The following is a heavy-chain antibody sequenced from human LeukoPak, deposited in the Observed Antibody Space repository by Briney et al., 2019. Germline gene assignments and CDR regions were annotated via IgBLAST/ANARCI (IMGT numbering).Heavy chain of an antibody. Sequence: GGSLRLSCAASGFTFSSFGMNWVRQPPGKGLEWLSYINRSGDTIHYAESLKGRFTISRDNAKNSLYLQMNSLRAEDTAVYYCARDLRGSGTYYHDYWGQGTLVTVSS. CDR3: ARDLRGSGTYYHDY. CDR1: GFTFSSFG. J-gene: IGHJ4*02. CDR2: INRSGDTI. V-gene: IGHV3-48*03. D-gene: IGHD3-10*01.